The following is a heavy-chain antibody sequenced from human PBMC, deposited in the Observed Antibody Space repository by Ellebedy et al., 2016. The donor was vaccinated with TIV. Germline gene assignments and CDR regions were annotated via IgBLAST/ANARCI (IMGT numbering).Heavy chain of an antibody. D-gene: IGHD1-26*01. CDR2: INPNSGGT. J-gene: IGHJ4*02. CDR1: GYTFTSYG. V-gene: IGHV1-2*04. CDR3: ARDGGSYSDFDY. Sequence: AASVKVSCKASGYTFTSYGINWVRQPPGQGLEWMGWINPNSGGTNYAQKFQGWVTMTRDTSISTAYMELSRLRSDDTAVYYCARDGGSYSDFDYWGQGTLVTVSS.